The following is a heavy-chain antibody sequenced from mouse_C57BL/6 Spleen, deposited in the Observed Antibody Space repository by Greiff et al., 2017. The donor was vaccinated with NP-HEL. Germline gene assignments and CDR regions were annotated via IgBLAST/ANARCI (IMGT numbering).Heavy chain of an antibody. Sequence: EVQLQQSGPELVKPGASVKISCKASGYTFTDYYMNWVKQSHGKSLEWIGDINPNNGGTSYNQKFKGKATLTVDKSSSTAYMELRSLTSEDSAVYYCARLRPYGSRRYFDVWGTGTTVTVSS. CDR2: INPNNGGT. CDR1: GYTFTDYY. CDR3: ARLRPYGSRRYFDV. V-gene: IGHV1-26*01. J-gene: IGHJ1*03. D-gene: IGHD1-1*01.